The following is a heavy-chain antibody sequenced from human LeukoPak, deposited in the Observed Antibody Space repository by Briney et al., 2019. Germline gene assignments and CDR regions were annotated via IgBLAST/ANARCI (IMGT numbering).Heavy chain of an antibody. CDR1: GASINSYY. Sequence: SETLSLTCTVSGASINSYYWSWIRQPPGKGLEWIGSIYHSGSTYYNPSLKGRVTISVDTSKNQFSLKLSSVTAADTAVYYCARNGYFYDAFDIWGQGTMVTVSS. D-gene: IGHD4-17*01. V-gene: IGHV4-38-2*02. CDR2: IYHSGST. CDR3: ARNGYFYDAFDI. J-gene: IGHJ3*02.